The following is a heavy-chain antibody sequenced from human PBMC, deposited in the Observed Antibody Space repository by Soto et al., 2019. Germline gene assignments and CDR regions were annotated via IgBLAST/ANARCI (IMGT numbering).Heavy chain of an antibody. CDR2: IIAIFGTA. Sequence: QVQLVQSGAEVKKLGSSVKVSCKASGGTFSSYSINWVRQAPGQGLEWMGEIIAIFGTANYAQKFQGRVTITANEYTSTAYMELSSLRSEDTAVYYCARDGGRHSGGIDYWGHGTLVTVSS. D-gene: IGHD1-26*01. J-gene: IGHJ4*01. V-gene: IGHV1-69*01. CDR1: GGTFSSYS. CDR3: ARDGGRHSGGIDY.